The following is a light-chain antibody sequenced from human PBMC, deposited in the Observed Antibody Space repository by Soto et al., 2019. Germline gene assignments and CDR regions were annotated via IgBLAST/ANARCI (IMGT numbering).Light chain of an antibody. J-gene: IGKJ1*01. V-gene: IGKV3-20*01. Sequence: EIVLTQSPGTLSLSPGERGTLSCRASQTVSSNFLAWYQQKPGQAPRLLIFDASTRATGIPDRFTGSGSGTDFTLTISILDSEDFAVYYCQFYGDPSKTFGQGTKVEIK. CDR3: QFYGDPSKT. CDR1: QTVSSNF. CDR2: DAS.